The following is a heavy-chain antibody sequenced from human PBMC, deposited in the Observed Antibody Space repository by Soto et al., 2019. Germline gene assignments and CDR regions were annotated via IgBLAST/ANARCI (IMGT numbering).Heavy chain of an antibody. V-gene: IGHV3-21*01. D-gene: IGHD3-16*01. J-gene: IGHJ4*02. CDR3: ATAGESSRYYFDS. CDR2: ISNRSTCV. CDR1: GFAFSTYS. Sequence: PGGSLRLSCAASGFAFSTYSMNWARQAPGKGLEWVSSISNRSTCVSYAESEKGRFTISRDDARNSLYLQMNSLRVEDTALYYCATAGESSRYYFDSVGQGTLVTVSS.